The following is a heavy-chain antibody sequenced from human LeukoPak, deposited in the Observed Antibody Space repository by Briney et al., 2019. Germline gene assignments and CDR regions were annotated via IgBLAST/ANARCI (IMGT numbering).Heavy chain of an antibody. CDR2: ISYDGSNK. J-gene: IGHJ6*02. CDR3: ARDLYYYDSSGYFPPNYYYGMDV. Sequence: GGSLRLSCAASGFTFSSYAMHWVRQAPGKGLEWVAVISYDGSNKYYADSVKGRFTISRDNSKNTLYLQMNSLRAEDTAVYYCARDLYYYDSSGYFPPNYYYGMDVWGQGTTVTVSS. D-gene: IGHD3-22*01. CDR1: GFTFSSYA. V-gene: IGHV3-30-3*01.